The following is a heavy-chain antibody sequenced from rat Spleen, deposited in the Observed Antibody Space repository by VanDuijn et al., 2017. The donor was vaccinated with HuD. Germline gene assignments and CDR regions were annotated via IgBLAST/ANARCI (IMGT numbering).Heavy chain of an antibody. V-gene: IGHV2-13*01. CDR1: GFSLSNYG. D-gene: IGHD3-8*01. J-gene: IGHJ3*01. CDR2: IWGNGSP. Sequence: QVQLKESGPGLVQPSQTLSLTCTVSGFSLSNYGVIWVRQPPGKGLEWMGVIWGNGSPNYNSGLKSRLSISRDTSKSQVFLKMNSLHTEDTASYFCTQYDWFAYWGQGTLVTVSS. CDR3: TQYDWFAY.